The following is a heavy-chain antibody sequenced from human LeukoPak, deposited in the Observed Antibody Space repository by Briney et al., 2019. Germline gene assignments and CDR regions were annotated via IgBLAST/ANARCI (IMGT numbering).Heavy chain of an antibody. J-gene: IGHJ4*02. Sequence: PGGSLRLSCAAAGFSFSSYSMNWVRQTPGRGLEWVSSISGGSVYISYADSVKGRFTISRDNAKNSLYLQMNSLTAEDTAIYYCARGGGALDCWGQGTLVTVSS. CDR2: ISGGSVYI. D-gene: IGHD1-26*01. CDR3: ARGGGALDC. V-gene: IGHV3-21*01. CDR1: GFSFSSYS.